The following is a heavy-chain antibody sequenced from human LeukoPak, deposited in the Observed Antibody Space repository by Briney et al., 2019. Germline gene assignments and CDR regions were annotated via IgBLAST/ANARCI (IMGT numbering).Heavy chain of an antibody. D-gene: IGHD7-27*01. CDR3: ARALGYGMDV. V-gene: IGHV3-13*01. Sequence: GGSLTLSCAASGFTFSSYDMHWDGQATGKGLEWVSAIGTDGDTYYPGSVKGRFTISRESAKNSLYLQMNSLRAGDTAVYYCARALGYGMDVWGQGTTVTVSS. J-gene: IGHJ6*02. CDR2: IGTDGDT. CDR1: GFTFSSYD.